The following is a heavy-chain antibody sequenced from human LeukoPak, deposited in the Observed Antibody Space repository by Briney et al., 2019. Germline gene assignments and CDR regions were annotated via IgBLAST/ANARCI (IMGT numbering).Heavy chain of an antibody. CDR1: GFTFSAYW. CDR3: ARFGYVAAVDV. V-gene: IGHV3-7*01. D-gene: IGHD2-15*01. CDR2: INPDGSET. J-gene: IGHJ4*02. Sequence: GGSLRLSCAASGFTFSAYWMTWVRQAPGTGLGWGANINPDGSETYYVDPVKGRFSISRDNAKNLVYLQMNSLRAEDTAVYHCARFGYVAAVDVWGQGTPVTVSS.